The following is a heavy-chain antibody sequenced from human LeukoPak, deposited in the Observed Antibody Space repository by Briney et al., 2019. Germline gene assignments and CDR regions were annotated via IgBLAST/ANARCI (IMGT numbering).Heavy chain of an antibody. Sequence: ASMKVSCKASGYTFTGYYMHWVRQAPGQGVEWMGWINPNSCGTNYAQKFQGRVTMTRDTSISTAYMELSRLRSDETAVYYCAREKEECEAAAGTLEAFDIWGQGTMVTVSS. V-gene: IGHV1-2*02. CDR2: INPNSCGT. J-gene: IGHJ3*02. D-gene: IGHD6-13*01. CDR1: GYTFTGYY. CDR3: AREKEECEAAAGTLEAFDI.